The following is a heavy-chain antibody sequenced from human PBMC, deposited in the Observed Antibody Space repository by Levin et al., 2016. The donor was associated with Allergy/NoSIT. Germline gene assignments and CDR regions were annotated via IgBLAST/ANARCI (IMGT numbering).Heavy chain of an antibody. CDR2: IKQDGSEK. J-gene: IGHJ4*02. CDR3: AGSAATVDY. Sequence: VRQAPGKGLEWVANIKQDGSEKYYVDSVKGRFTISRDNAKNSLYLQMNSLRAEDTAVYYCAGSAATVDYWGQGTLVTVSS. V-gene: IGHV3-7*01. D-gene: IGHD6-25*01.